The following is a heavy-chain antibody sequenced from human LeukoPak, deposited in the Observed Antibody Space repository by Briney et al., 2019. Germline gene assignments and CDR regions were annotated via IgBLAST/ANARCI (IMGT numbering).Heavy chain of an antibody. J-gene: IGHJ4*02. Sequence: SETLSLTCAVYGGSFSGYYWSWIRQPPGKGLEWIGEINHSGSTNYNPSLKSRVTISVDTSKNQFSLKLSSVTAADTAVYYCARGNWEVITPDYWGQGTLVTVSS. CDR3: ARGNWEVITPDY. CDR1: GGSFSGYY. V-gene: IGHV4-34*01. CDR2: INHSGST. D-gene: IGHD3-22*01.